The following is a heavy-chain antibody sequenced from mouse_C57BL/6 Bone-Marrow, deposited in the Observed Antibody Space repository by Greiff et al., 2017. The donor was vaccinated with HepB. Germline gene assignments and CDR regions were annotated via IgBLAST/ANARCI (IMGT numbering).Heavy chain of an antibody. Sequence: VQLQQSGPELVKPGASVKISCKASGYTFTDYYMNWVKQSHGKSLEWIGDINPNNGGTSYNQKFKGKATLTVDKSSSTAYMVLRSLTSEDSAVYYCARNYYGSSFYYFDYWGQGTTLTVSS. CDR1: GYTFTDYY. J-gene: IGHJ2*01. D-gene: IGHD1-1*01. V-gene: IGHV1-26*01. CDR2: INPNNGGT. CDR3: ARNYYGSSFYYFDY.